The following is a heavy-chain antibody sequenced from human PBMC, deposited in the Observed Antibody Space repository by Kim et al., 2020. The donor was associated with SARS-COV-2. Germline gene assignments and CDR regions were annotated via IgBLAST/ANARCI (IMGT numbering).Heavy chain of an antibody. CDR2: ISGSGGST. D-gene: IGHD3-10*01. V-gene: IGHV3-23*01. CDR3: AKYQTKLLWFGELGLGMDG. J-gene: IGHJ6*02. Sequence: GGSLRLSCAASGFTFSSYAMSWVRQAPGKGLEWVSAISGSGGSTYYADSVKGRFTISRDNSKNTLYLQMNSLRAEDTAVYYCAKYQTKLLWFGELGLGMDGWGQGTTVTVSS. CDR1: GFTFSSYA.